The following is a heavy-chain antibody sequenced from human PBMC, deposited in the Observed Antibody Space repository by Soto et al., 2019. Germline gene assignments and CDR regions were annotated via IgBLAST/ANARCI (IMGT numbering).Heavy chain of an antibody. D-gene: IGHD2-2*01. CDR1: RFTFSSYA. V-gene: IGHV3-30-3*01. CDR3: GRCSSTSCHLGSDY. Sequence: GGSLSLSCAASRFTFSSYATNWVRQAPGKGLEWVALVSYDGSNKYYADSVKGRFTISRDSSKNTLYLQMNSLRAADTAVYYCGRCSSTSCHLGSDYWGQGTLVTVSS. J-gene: IGHJ4*02. CDR2: VSYDGSNK.